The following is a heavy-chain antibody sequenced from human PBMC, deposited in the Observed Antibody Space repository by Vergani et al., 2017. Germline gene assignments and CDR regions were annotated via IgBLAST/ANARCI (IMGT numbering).Heavy chain of an antibody. J-gene: IGHJ4*02. V-gene: IGHV3-30*02. D-gene: IGHD4-23*01. CDR2: IWYDGSNK. CDR3: AKDLGGTGPVFGGFDF. Sequence: QVQLVESGGGVVQPGGSLRLSCAASGFTFSSYGMHWVRQAPGKGLEWVAFIWYDGSNKYYADSVKGRFTISRDNSKNTLYLQMNSLRAEDTAVYYCAKDLGGTGPVFGGFDFWGQGTLVTVSS. CDR1: GFTFSSYG.